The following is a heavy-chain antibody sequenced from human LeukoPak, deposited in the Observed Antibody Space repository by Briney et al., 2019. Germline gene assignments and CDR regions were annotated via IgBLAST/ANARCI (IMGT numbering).Heavy chain of an antibody. CDR2: IIPIFGTA. CDR1: GGTFSSYA. Sequence: SVKVSCKASGGTFSSYAISWVRQAPGQGLEWMGRIIPIFGTANCAQKFQGRVTITTDESTSTAYMELSSLRSEDTAVCYCARDLRRDGPIDDLGYFDYWGQGTLVTVSS. J-gene: IGHJ4*02. V-gene: IGHV1-69*05. CDR3: ARDLRRDGPIDDLGYFDY. D-gene: IGHD5-24*01.